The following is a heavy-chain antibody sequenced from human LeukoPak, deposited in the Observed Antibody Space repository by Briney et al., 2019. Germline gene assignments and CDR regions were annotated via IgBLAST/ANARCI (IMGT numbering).Heavy chain of an antibody. CDR2: IKQDGSEK. V-gene: IGHV3-7*04. J-gene: IGHJ4*02. D-gene: IGHD6-19*01. CDR1: GITLSELW. Sequence: GGSLRLSCAGYGITLSELWMNWVRQVPGKGLEWVANIKQDGSEKKYVDSVKSRFTISRDNAKNSVYLQMTSLRVDDTAVYYCVGGYGWLPDYWGQGALVTVSS. CDR3: VGGYGWLPDY.